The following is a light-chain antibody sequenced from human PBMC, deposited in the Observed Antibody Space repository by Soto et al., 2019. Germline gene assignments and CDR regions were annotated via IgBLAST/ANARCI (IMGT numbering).Light chain of an antibody. CDR2: EVS. CDR1: SSDVGSYNY. CDR3: SSYAGSNNFWV. V-gene: IGLV2-8*01. Sequence: QSALTQPPSASGSPGQSVTISCTGTSSDVGSYNYVSWYQEYPGKAPKLMIYEVSKRPSGVPDRFSSSKSGNTASLTVSGLQPEDEADYYCSSYAGSNNFWVFGGGTKLTVL. J-gene: IGLJ2*01.